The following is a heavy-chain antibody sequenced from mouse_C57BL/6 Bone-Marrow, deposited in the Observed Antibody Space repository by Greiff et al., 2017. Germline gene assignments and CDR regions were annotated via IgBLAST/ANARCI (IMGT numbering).Heavy chain of an antibody. CDR2: ISYSGST. CDR1: GYSITSGYD. D-gene: IGHD1-1*01. Sequence: EVKLQESGPGMVKPSQSLSLTCTVTGYSITSGYDWHWIRHFPGNKLEWMGYISYSGSTNYNPSLKSRISITHDASKNHFFLKLNSVTTEDTATYYCARRQNPSWDYYGSSYTWFAYWGQGTLVTVSA. V-gene: IGHV3-1*01. J-gene: IGHJ3*01. CDR3: ARRQNPSWDYYGSSYTWFAY.